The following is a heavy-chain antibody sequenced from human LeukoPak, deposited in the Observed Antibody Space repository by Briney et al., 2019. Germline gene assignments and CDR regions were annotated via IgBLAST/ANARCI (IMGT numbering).Heavy chain of an antibody. CDR3: AREKQWPQHVGFDY. V-gene: IGHV3-11*04. Sequence: GGSLRLSCAASGFTFSDYYMSWIRQAPGKGLEWVSYISSSGSTTYYADSVKGRFTISRDNAKNSLYLQMNSLRAEDTAVYYCAREKQWPQHVGFDYWGQGTLVTVSS. CDR2: ISSSGSTT. CDR1: GFTFSDYY. J-gene: IGHJ4*02. D-gene: IGHD6-19*01.